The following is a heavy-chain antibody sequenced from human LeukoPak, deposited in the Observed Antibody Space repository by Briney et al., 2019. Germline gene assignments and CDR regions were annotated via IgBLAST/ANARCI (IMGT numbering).Heavy chain of an antibody. D-gene: IGHD2-21*01. J-gene: IGHJ4*02. V-gene: IGHV3-30*04. Sequence: GRSLRLSCAASGFTFSSYAMHWVRQAPGKGLEWVAVISYDGCNKYYADSVKGRFTISRDNSKNTLYLQMDSLRAEDTAVYYCARDPLGDSTYYFDYWGQGTLVTVSS. CDR3: ARDPLGDSTYYFDY. CDR2: ISYDGCNK. CDR1: GFTFSSYA.